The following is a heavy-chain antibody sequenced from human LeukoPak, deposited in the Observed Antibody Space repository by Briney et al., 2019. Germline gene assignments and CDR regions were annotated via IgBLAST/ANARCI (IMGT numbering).Heavy chain of an antibody. CDR1: GGIFSSYA. J-gene: IGHJ4*02. CDR2: IIPIFGTA. CDR3: ARDHRMTRGSNFDY. D-gene: IGHD2-15*01. V-gene: IGHV1-69*06. Sequence: PWSSVKVSCKASGGIFSSYAISWVRQAPGQGLEWMGGIIPIFGTANYAQKFQGRVTITADKSTSTAYMELSSLRSEDTAVYYCARDHRMTRGSNFDYWGQGTLVTVSS.